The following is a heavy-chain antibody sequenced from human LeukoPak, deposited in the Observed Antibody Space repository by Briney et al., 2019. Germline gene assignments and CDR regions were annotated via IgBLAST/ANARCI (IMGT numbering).Heavy chain of an antibody. CDR2: IRYDGSNE. Sequence: GGSLRLSCAASGFTFSSYSMNWVRQAPGKGLEWVAFIRYDGSNEYYADSVKGRFTISRDNSKNTLYLQMNSLRVEDTAVYYCAKEDTGYYYYMDVWGKGTTVTVSS. V-gene: IGHV3-30*02. CDR3: AKEDTGYYYYMDV. J-gene: IGHJ6*03. D-gene: IGHD5-18*01. CDR1: GFTFSSYS.